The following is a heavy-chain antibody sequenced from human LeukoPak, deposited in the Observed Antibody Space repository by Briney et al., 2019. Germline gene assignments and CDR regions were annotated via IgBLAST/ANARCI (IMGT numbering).Heavy chain of an antibody. CDR3: ALLGSTIAAAGTVGYYYMDV. Sequence: ASVKVSCKASGYTFTSYYMHWVRQAPGQGLEWMGWINPNSGGTNYAQKFQGRVTMTRDTSISTAYMELSRLRSDDTAVYYCALLGSTIAAAGTVGYYYMDVWGKGTTVTVSS. D-gene: IGHD6-13*01. CDR1: GYTFTSYY. CDR2: INPNSGGT. J-gene: IGHJ6*03. V-gene: IGHV1-2*02.